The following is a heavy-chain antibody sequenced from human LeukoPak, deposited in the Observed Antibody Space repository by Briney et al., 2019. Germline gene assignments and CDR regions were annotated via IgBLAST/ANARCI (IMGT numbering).Heavy chain of an antibody. CDR2: IIPILGIA. CDR1: GGTFSSYA. J-gene: IGHJ4*02. CDR3: ARGMYYYDSSGYAFDY. V-gene: IGHV1-69*10. D-gene: IGHD3-22*01. Sequence: ASVTVSCKASGGTFSSYAISWVRQAPGQGLEWMGRIIPILGIANYAQKFQGRVTITADKSTSTAYMELSSLRSEDTAVYYCARGMYYYDSSGYAFDYWGQGTLVTVSS.